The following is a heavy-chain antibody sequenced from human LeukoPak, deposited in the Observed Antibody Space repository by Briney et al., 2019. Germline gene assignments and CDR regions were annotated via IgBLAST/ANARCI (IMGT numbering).Heavy chain of an antibody. CDR3: ARDMNYGDFNWFDP. J-gene: IGHJ5*02. CDR2: INHSGGT. V-gene: IGHV4-34*01. CDR1: GGSFSGYY. D-gene: IGHD4-17*01. Sequence: SETLSLTCAVYGGSFSGYYWSWIRQPPGKGLEWIGEINHSGGTNYNSSLKSRVTISVDTSKNQFSLKLSSVTAADTAVYYCARDMNYGDFNWFDPWGQGTLVTVSS.